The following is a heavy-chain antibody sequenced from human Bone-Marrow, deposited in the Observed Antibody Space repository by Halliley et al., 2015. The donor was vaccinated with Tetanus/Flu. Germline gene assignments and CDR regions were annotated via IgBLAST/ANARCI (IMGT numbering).Heavy chain of an antibody. D-gene: IGHD3-22*01. J-gene: IGHJ5*02. V-gene: IGHV4-4*02. CDR1: GGSIDSGHS. Sequence: GLVKPSGTLSLICAVSGGSIDSGHSWTWVRRPPGSGLEWIGHISDSGDTNYNSSLKSRVTISVDPSKNQFSLRLSSVTAADAALYYCARDSRYDTSGYFYDWFDPWGQGILVTVSS. CDR2: ISDSGDT. CDR3: ARDSRYDTSGYFYDWFDP.